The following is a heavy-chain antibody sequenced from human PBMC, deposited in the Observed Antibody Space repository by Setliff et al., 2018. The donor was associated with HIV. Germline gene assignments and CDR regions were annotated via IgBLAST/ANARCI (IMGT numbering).Heavy chain of an antibody. V-gene: IGHV1-2*02. CDR3: TRATRYCGGDCSSGGAYDI. J-gene: IGHJ3*02. D-gene: IGHD2-21*02. CDR1: GFTFNKFH. Sequence: GASVKVSCKASGFTFNKFHIQWVRQAPGQGLEWMGWINVDSGGTNYVQKFQGRVTMTWDTPISTAYMDLSSLTSDDTAIYYCTRATRYCGGDCSSGGAYDIWGQGTVVTVSS. CDR2: INVDSGGT.